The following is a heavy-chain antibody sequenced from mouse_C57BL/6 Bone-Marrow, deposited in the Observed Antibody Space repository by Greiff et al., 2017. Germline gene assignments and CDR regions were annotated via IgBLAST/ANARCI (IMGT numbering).Heavy chain of an antibody. Sequence: EVQLQQSGTVLARPGASVKMSCKTSGYTFTSYWMHWVKQRPGQGLEWIGAIYPGNSDTSYNQKFKGKAKLTADTSARTAYMELSSLTNEDSAVYYCYYYGSSYDWGQGTTLTVSS. J-gene: IGHJ2*01. CDR3: YYYGSSYD. V-gene: IGHV1-5*01. CDR2: IYPGNSDT. D-gene: IGHD1-1*01. CDR1: GYTFTSYW.